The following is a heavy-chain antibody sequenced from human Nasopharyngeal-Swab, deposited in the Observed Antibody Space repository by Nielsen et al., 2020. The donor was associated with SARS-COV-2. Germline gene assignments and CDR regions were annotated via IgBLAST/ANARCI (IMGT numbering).Heavy chain of an antibody. V-gene: IGHV1-3*01. Sequence: ASVKVSCKASGYTFTSYAMHWVRQAPGQRLEWMGWINAGNDNTKYSQKFQGRVTITRDTSASTAYMELSSLRSEDTAVYYCARDSKYYDILTGYYPPDRPDYYGMDVWGQGTTVTVSS. CDR2: INAGNDNT. CDR1: GYTFTSYA. D-gene: IGHD3-9*01. CDR3: ARDSKYYDILTGYYPPDRPDYYGMDV. J-gene: IGHJ6*02.